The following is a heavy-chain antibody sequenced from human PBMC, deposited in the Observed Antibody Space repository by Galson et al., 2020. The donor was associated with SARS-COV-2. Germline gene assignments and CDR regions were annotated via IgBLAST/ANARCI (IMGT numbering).Heavy chain of an antibody. D-gene: IGHD3-10*01. CDR3: ASQLLWALDY. CDR1: GFTFSSYA. J-gene: IGHJ4*02. CDR2: ISYDGSNK. V-gene: IGHV3-30*04. Sequence: GESLKISCAASGFTFSSYAMHWVRQAPGKGLEWLAVISYDGSNKYYADSVKGRFTISRDNSKNTLYLQMNSLRAEDTAVYYCASQLLWALDYWGQGTLVTVSS.